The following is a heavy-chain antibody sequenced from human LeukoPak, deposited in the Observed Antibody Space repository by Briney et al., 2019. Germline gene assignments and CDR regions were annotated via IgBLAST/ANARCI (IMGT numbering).Heavy chain of an antibody. J-gene: IGHJ4*02. D-gene: IGHD6-13*01. CDR1: GFTFRNYG. CDR3: AKVGIGSRDGYFDY. V-gene: IGHV3-30*18. CDR2: ISKDGGSNK. Sequence: PGGSLRLSCAASGFTFRNYGMHWVRQAPGKGLEWVAVISKDGGSNKYHADSVKGRFTISRDNSMNTLYLQMNSLRAEDTAVYYCAKVGIGSRDGYFDYWGQGTLVTVSS.